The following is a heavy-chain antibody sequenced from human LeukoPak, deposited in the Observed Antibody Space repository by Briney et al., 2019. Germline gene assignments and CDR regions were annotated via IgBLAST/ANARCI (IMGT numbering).Heavy chain of an antibody. CDR2: INPGGGGT. J-gene: IGHJ4*02. D-gene: IGHD2-21*02. CDR3: ARALNVSDDPFAY. Sequence: ASVKLCCSAPGYTFTVYDIAWERVAPGQGLEWMGIINPGGGGTSYAQKFQGRVTMTRDTSTRTVYMELSSLRSEDTAVYYCARALNVSDDPFAYWSQGTLVTVSS. CDR1: GYTFTVYD. V-gene: IGHV1-46*01.